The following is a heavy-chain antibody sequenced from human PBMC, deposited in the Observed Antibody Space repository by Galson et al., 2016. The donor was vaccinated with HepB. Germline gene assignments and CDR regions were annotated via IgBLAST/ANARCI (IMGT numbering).Heavy chain of an antibody. Sequence: SVKVSCKASGYTFSSYSISWVRQAPGQGLEWMGWIFAYNGKTTYAHSLQGRVTMSIDTSTNTAYMELRSLRSDDTAMYYCARGGSTVEFDYWGQGSLVTVSS. J-gene: IGHJ4*02. CDR1: GYTFSSYS. CDR3: ARGGSTVEFDY. D-gene: IGHD4-23*01. CDR2: IFAYNGKT. V-gene: IGHV1-18*04.